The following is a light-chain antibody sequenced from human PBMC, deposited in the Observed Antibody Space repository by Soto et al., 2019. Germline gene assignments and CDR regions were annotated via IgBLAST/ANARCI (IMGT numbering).Light chain of an antibody. Sequence: DILLTQSPSTLSASVGDRVTITCRASQSISSWLAWYQQKPGKAPNLLIYDASSLESGVPSRFSGSGSGTEFTLTISSLQPDDFATYYCQQYNSYSPWTFGQGTKVDIK. CDR1: QSISSW. V-gene: IGKV1-5*01. J-gene: IGKJ1*01. CDR3: QQYNSYSPWT. CDR2: DAS.